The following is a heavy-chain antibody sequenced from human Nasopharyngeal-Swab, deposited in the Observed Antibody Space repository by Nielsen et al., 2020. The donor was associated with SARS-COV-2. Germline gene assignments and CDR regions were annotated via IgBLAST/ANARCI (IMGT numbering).Heavy chain of an antibody. V-gene: IGHV4-39*01. Sequence: WIRQPPGRGLEWIGSIYYRGSPYENPSLKSRDTISVDTSKNQFSLKLSSVNASETAVYYCARPGYDSSGYTSYFDYWGQGTLVTVSS. CDR3: ARPGYDSSGYTSYFDY. CDR2: IYYRGSP. J-gene: IGHJ4*02. D-gene: IGHD3-22*01.